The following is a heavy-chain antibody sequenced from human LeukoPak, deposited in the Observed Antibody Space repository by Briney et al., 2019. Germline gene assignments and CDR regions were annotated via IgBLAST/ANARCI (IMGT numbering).Heavy chain of an antibody. V-gene: IGHV3-74*01. CDR1: GFSFSRYW. D-gene: IGHD3-9*01. CDR2: INSDGSST. Sequence: PGGSLRLSCTASGFSFSRYWMHWVRQAPGMGLVWVARINSDGSSTNYADSVKGRITVSRDNAKNTLYLQMNSLRAEDTAVYYCARDSFELDYWGQGTLVTVSS. CDR3: ARDSFELDY. J-gene: IGHJ4*02.